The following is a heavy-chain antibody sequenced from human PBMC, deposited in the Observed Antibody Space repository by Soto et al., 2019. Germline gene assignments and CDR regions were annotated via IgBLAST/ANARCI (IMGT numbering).Heavy chain of an antibody. CDR3: ARSQYGYPWDY. CDR1: GGSISGYF. J-gene: IGHJ4*02. D-gene: IGHD5-18*01. Sequence: SETLSLTCTVSGGSISGYFRTWIRQPPGKGLEWIGYIYYSGNTDYNPSLKSRVTISVDTSKNQFSLKLNAVTAADTAVYYCARSQYGYPWDYWGQGALVTVSS. CDR2: IYYSGNT. V-gene: IGHV4-59*08.